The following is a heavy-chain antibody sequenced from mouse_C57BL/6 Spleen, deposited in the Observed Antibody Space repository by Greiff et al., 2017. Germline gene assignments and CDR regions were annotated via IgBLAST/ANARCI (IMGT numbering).Heavy chain of an antibody. V-gene: IGHV5-9-1*02. Sequence: EVMLVESGEGLVKPGGSLKLSCAASGFTFSSYAMSWVRQTPEKRLEWVAYISSGGDYIYYAATVKGRFTSSRDNARNTLYLQMSSLKSDDTAMYYWTRILIWIDYWGQGTSVTVSS. CDR3: TRILIWIDY. CDR1: GFTFSSYA. CDR2: ISSGGDYI. J-gene: IGHJ4*01.